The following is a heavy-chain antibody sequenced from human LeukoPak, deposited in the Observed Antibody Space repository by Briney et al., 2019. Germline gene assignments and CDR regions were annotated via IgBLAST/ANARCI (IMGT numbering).Heavy chain of an antibody. D-gene: IGHD2-2*02. V-gene: IGHV3-30*02. CDR3: ARDGKAINDY. CDR2: IRYDGSNK. CDR1: GFTFSSYG. J-gene: IGHJ4*02. Sequence: GGSLRLSCAASGFTFSSYGMHWVRQAPGKGLEWVAFIRYDGSNKYYADSVKGRFTISRDNSKNTLYLQMGSLRPEDTAVYYCARDGKAINDYWGQGTLVTVSS.